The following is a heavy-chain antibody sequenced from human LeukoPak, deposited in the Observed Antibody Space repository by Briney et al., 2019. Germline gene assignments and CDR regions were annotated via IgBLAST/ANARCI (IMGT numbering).Heavy chain of an antibody. D-gene: IGHD2-15*01. CDR3: ARTPLYCAGGSCSYHDY. Sequence: GGSLRLSCAASGFIVSSNYMSWVRQAPGKGLVWVSVIYSAESTYHADSVKGRFTISRDNSKNTLYLQMNSPRAEDTAVYYCARTPLYCAGGSCSYHDYWGQGTLVTVSS. CDR2: IYSAEST. V-gene: IGHV3-53*01. J-gene: IGHJ4*02. CDR1: GFIVSSNY.